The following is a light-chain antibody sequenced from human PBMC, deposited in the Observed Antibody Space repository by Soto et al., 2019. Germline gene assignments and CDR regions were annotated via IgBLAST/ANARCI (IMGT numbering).Light chain of an antibody. CDR2: DAS. J-gene: IGKJ3*01. Sequence: DIQMTQSPPSLSASVGDRVTITCQASQDIGNSLNWFQHKPGKAPNLVIYDASNLEIGVPSSFSGSVSGTDFTFTISSLRPEDIATYYCQKSVHLPLFGPGTKVESK. CDR3: QKSVHLPL. V-gene: IGKV1-33*01. CDR1: QDIGNS.